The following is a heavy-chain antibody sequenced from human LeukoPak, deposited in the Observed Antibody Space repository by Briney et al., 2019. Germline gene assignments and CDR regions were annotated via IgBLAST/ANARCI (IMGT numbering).Heavy chain of an antibody. CDR3: ARASGDYFSTNNWFDP. V-gene: IGHV3-21*01. D-gene: IGHD4-17*01. Sequence: PGGSLRLSCAASGFTFSNAWMSWVRQAPGKGLEWVSSISTSSIYIYYADSVKGRFTISRDNAKNSLYLQMNSLRAEDTAVYYCARASGDYFSTNNWFDPWGQGTLVTVSS. CDR1: GFTFSNAW. J-gene: IGHJ5*02. CDR2: ISTSSIYI.